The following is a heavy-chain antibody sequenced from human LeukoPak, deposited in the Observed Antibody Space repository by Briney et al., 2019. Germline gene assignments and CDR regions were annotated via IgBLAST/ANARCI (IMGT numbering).Heavy chain of an antibody. CDR3: ARWHTSGNNYYYDY. V-gene: IGHV3-23*01. J-gene: IGHJ4*02. CDR1: RFTFNNYA. D-gene: IGHD3-22*01. CDR2: ISGSGAGT. Sequence: GGSLRLSCAASRFTFNNYAMTWVRQAPGKGLEWVSSISGSGAGTYYADSVKGRFTMSRDNSKNTLYLQMNSLRAEDTAVYYCARWHTSGNNYYYDYWGQGTLVTVSS.